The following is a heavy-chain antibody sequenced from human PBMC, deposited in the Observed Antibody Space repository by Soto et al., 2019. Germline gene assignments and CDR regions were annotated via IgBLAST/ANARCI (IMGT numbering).Heavy chain of an antibody. V-gene: IGHV1-18*04. CDR2: ISAKNGNT. CDR3: ASGYFDHFFDF. CDR1: GDNLSTYA. Sequence: QVPLVQSGGEVKKPGASVIVSCKTSGDNLSTYAINWVRQAPGHGLEWIGWISAKNGNTDYPRKFQGRVTVTMDTSTTTSYMEVRNLRSDDTAVYYCASGYFDHFFDFWGQGTLVTVSS. D-gene: IGHD3-22*01. J-gene: IGHJ4*02.